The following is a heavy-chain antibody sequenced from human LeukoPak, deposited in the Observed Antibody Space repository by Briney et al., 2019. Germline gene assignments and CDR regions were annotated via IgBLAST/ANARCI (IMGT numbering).Heavy chain of an antibody. D-gene: IGHD6-13*01. CDR3: ARDPIAAAGTVGYFDY. CDR2: IYYSGST. CDR1: GGSISSYY. Sequence: PSETLSLTCTVSGGSISSYYWSWIRQPPGKGLEWIGYIYYSGSTNYNPSLKSRVTISVDTSKNQFSLKLSSVTAADTAVYYCARDPIAAAGTVGYFDYWGQGTLVTVSS. J-gene: IGHJ4*02. V-gene: IGHV4-59*01.